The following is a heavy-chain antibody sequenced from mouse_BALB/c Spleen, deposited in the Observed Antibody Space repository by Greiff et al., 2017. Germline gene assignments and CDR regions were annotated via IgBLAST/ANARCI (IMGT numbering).Heavy chain of an antibody. V-gene: IGHV1S137*01. D-gene: IGHD1-2*01. CDR3: ARSKKIFTTASMDY. Sequence: GQLQQSGAELVRPGVSVKISCKGSGYTFTDYAMHWVKQSHAKSLEWIGVISTYYGDASYNQKFKGKATMTVDKSSSTAYMELARLTSEDSAIYYCARSKKIFTTASMDYWGQGTSVTVSS. CDR1: GYTFTDYA. CDR2: ISTYYGDA. J-gene: IGHJ4*01.